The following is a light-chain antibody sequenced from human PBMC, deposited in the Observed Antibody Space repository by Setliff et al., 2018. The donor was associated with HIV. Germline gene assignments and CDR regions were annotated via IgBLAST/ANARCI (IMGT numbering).Light chain of an antibody. CDR1: SSDVGNYNY. Sequence: QSVLTQPASVSGSPGQSITISCTGISSDVGNYNYASWYQEHPGKAPKLMIYDVSKRPSGVSNRFSGSKSGNTASLTISGLQAEDEADYHCSSYTGRSTFVFGTGTKVT. CDR3: SSYTGRSTFV. V-gene: IGLV2-14*01. J-gene: IGLJ1*01. CDR2: DVS.